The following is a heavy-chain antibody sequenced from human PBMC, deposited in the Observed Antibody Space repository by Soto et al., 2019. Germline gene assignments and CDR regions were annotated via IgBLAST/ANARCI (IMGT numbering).Heavy chain of an antibody. V-gene: IGHV3-53*01. J-gene: IGHJ4*02. CDR1: GFTVISNY. Sequence: GGSLRLSCAASGFTVISNYMSWVRQAPGKGLEWVSVIYSGGSTYYADSVKGRFTISRDNSKNTLYLQMNSLRAEDTAVYYCARDRGYCSSTSCYYYFDYWGQGTLVTVSS. CDR2: IYSGGST. D-gene: IGHD2-2*01. CDR3: ARDRGYCSSTSCYYYFDY.